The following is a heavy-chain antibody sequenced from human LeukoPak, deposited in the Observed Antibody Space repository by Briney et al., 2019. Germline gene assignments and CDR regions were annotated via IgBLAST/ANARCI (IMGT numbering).Heavy chain of an antibody. J-gene: IGHJ4*02. V-gene: IGHV4-39*07. CDR2: IFYSGST. D-gene: IGHD1-26*01. Sequence: SETLSLTCTVSGGSFSSSSYYWGWLRQPPGKGLEWIGNIFYSGSTYYTPSLKSRVTISVDTSKNQFYLKLSSVTAADTAVYYCAKSGGYGLIDYWGQGTRVTVSS. CDR1: GGSFSSSSYY. CDR3: AKSGGYGLIDY.